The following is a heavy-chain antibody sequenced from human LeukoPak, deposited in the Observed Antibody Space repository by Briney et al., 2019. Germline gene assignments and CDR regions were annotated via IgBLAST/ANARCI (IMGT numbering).Heavy chain of an antibody. D-gene: IGHD3-3*01. CDR2: INPNSGGT. J-gene: IGHJ6*02. V-gene: IGHV1-2*02. CDR1: GYTFTGYY. Sequence: EASVKVSCKASGYTFTGYYMHWVRQAPGQGLEWIGWINPNSGGTNYAQKFQGRVTMTRDTSISTAYMELSRLRSDDTAVYYCAREAPDYDFWSGYYYYYGMDVWGQGTTVTVSS. CDR3: AREAPDYDFWSGYYYYYGMDV.